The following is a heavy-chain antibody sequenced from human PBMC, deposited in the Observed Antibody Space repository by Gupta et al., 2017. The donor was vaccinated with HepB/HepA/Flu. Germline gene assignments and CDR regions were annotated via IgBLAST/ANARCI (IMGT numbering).Heavy chain of an antibody. D-gene: IGHD1-7*01. V-gene: IGHV2-5*02. J-gene: IGHJ4*02. Sequence: QITLRESGPTLVTPTQTLTLTCTFSGFSLTSSPVGVGWLRQPPGEALEWLSVLYSDDAQRYNPSLKHRLTITKDTSKNQVVLTMTNVDPVDTATYYCAHRVPRHSDWNYASFDYWGQGTLVAVSS. CDR2: LYSDDAQ. CDR1: GFSLTSSPVG. CDR3: AHRVPRHSDWNYASFDY.